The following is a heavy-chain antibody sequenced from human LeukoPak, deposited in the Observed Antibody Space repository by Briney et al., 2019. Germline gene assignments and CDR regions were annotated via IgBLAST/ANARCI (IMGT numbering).Heavy chain of an antibody. D-gene: IGHD1-14*01. CDR1: GFTFSTYG. Sequence: GGTLRLSCAASGFTFSTYGMSWVRQAPGKGLEWVSAISGSGGSTHYADSVKGRFTISRDNSKNTLYLQMNSLRAEDTAVYYCAKDPGFGEPQDPDAFDIWGQGTMVTVSS. V-gene: IGHV3-23*01. J-gene: IGHJ3*02. CDR3: AKDPGFGEPQDPDAFDI. CDR2: ISGSGGST.